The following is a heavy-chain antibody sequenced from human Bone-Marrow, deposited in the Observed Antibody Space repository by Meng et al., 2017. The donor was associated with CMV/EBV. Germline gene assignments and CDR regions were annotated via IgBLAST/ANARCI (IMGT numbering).Heavy chain of an antibody. J-gene: IGHJ6*02. CDR1: GGSISSSSYY. V-gene: IGHV4-39*07. Sequence: SETLSLTCTVSGGSISSSSYYWGWIRQPPGKGLEWIGSIYYSGSTYYNPSLKSRVTISVDTSKNQFSLKLSSVTAADTAVYYCAREDGGDGSSTSCYSYYYYYYGMDVWGQGTTVTVSS. D-gene: IGHD2-2*02. CDR2: IYYSGST. CDR3: AREDGGDGSSTSCYSYYYYYYGMDV.